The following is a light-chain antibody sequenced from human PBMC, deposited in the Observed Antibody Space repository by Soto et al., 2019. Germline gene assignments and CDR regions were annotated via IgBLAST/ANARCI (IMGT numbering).Light chain of an antibody. CDR3: QQYDGDWT. Sequence: DIQMTQSPSTLSGSVGDRVTITFRASQTISSWLAWYQQKPGKAPKLLIYKASTLKSGVPSRFSGSGSGTEFTLTISSLQPDDFATYYCQQYDGDWTFGQGTKVDIK. J-gene: IGKJ1*01. V-gene: IGKV1-5*03. CDR1: QTISSW. CDR2: KAS.